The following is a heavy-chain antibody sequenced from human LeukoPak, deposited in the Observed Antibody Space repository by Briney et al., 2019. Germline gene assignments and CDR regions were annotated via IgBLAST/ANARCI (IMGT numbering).Heavy chain of an antibody. CDR1: GFTFSNAW. V-gene: IGHV3-15*01. CDR2: IKSKTFGGTT. Sequence: GGSLRLSCAASGFTFSNAWMSWVRQAPGKGLEWVGRIKSKTFGGTTDYAAPVKGRFTISRDDSKNTLYLHMNTLKTEDTAIYYCTTLGAFDYWSQGTLVTVSS. D-gene: IGHD3-16*01. CDR3: TTLGAFDY. J-gene: IGHJ4*02.